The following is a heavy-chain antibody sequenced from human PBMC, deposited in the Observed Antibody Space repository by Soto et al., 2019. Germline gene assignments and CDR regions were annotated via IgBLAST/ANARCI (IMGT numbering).Heavy chain of an antibody. CDR2: IYSGGST. J-gene: IGHJ4*02. CDR3: ARRSRPEFASRIDY. Sequence: GGSLRLSCAASGFTVSSNYMSWVRQAPGKGLEWVSVIYSGGSTYYADSVKGRFTISRDNSKNTLFLQMHSLRAEDTAVYYCARRSRPEFASRIDYWGQGTLVTVSS. CDR1: GFTVSSNY. D-gene: IGHD2-2*01. V-gene: IGHV3-66*01.